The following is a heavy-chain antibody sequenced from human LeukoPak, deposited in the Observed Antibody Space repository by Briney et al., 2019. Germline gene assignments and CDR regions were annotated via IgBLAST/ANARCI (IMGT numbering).Heavy chain of an antibody. CDR3: ARDFVIAATTEYSQY. D-gene: IGHD6-13*01. V-gene: IGHV4-61*09. Sequence: KTSQTLSLTCTVSGGSISSGSYYWSWIRQPAGKGLEWIGHIYTSGSTKYNPSLKSRVTISADTSKNQFSLKLSSVTAADTAVYYCARDFVIAATTEYSQYWGQGTLVTVSS. CDR2: IYTSGST. J-gene: IGHJ1*01. CDR1: GGSISSGSYY.